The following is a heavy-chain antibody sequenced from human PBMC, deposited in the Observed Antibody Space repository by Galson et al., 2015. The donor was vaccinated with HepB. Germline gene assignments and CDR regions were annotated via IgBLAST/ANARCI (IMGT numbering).Heavy chain of an antibody. CDR1: GFSFNNYA. V-gene: IGHV3-23*01. Sequence: SLRLSCAASGFSFNNYAMTWVRQAPGKGLEWVSAISGSGGSTYYADSVKGRFTISRDNSKNTLYLQMNSLRAEDTAVYYRATREPDYWGQGTLVTVSS. CDR3: ATREPDY. J-gene: IGHJ4*02. D-gene: IGHD1-14*01. CDR2: ISGSGGST.